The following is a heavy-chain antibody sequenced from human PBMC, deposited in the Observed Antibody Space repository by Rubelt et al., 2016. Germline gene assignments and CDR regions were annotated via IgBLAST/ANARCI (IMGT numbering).Heavy chain of an antibody. V-gene: IGHV4-34*01. D-gene: IGHD6-13*01. CDR3: ARGRRGSSSWLGRDYYGMDV. CDR2: INHSGST. Sequence: QVQLQQWGAGLLKPSETLSLTCAVYGGSFSGYYWSWIRQPPGKGLEWIGEINHSGSTNYNPSLKNRVTISVGTSKNQFSLKLSSVTAADTAVYYCARGRRGSSSWLGRDYYGMDVWGQGTTVTVSS. CDR1: GGSFSGYY. J-gene: IGHJ6*02.